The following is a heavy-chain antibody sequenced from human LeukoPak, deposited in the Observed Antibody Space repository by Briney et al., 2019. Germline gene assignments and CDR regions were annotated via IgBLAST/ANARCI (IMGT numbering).Heavy chain of an antibody. Sequence: GGSLRLSCSASGFTFNTYAIHWVRQAPGKGLEYVSSIGTNGISTYYADSVTGRFTISRDNSKNSLYLQMSSLRAEDTAVYYCVKGQEVVYAPTFDYWGQGILVTVSS. J-gene: IGHJ4*02. V-gene: IGHV3-64D*09. CDR3: VKGQEVVYAPTFDY. CDR2: IGTNGIST. CDR1: GFTFNTYA. D-gene: IGHD2-8*02.